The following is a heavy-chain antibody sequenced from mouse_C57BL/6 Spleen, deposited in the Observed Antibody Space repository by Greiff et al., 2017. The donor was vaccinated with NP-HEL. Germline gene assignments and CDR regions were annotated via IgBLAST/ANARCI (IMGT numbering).Heavy chain of an antibody. V-gene: IGHV1-50*01. CDR1: GYTFTSYW. J-gene: IGHJ3*01. D-gene: IGHD3-2*02. CDR3: AREETAQAGWFAY. Sequence: QVQLQQPGAELVKPGASVKLSCKASGYTFTSYWMQWVKQRPGQGLEWIGEIDPSDSYTNYNQKFKGKATLTVDTSSSTAYMQLSSLTSEDSAVYYCAREETAQAGWFAYWGQGTLVTVSA. CDR2: IDPSDSYT.